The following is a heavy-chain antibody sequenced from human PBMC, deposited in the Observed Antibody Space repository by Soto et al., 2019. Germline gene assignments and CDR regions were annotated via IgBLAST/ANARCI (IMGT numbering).Heavy chain of an antibody. CDR2: ISGSGGST. J-gene: IGHJ5*02. D-gene: IGHD5-18*01. Sequence: PGGSLRLSCAASGFTVSSNYMSWVRQAPGKGLEWVSAISGSGGSTYYADSVKGRFTISRDNSKNTLYLQMSSLRAEDTAVYYCAKVMVKNWFDPWGQGTLVTV. V-gene: IGHV3-23*01. CDR3: AKVMVKNWFDP. CDR1: GFTVSSNY.